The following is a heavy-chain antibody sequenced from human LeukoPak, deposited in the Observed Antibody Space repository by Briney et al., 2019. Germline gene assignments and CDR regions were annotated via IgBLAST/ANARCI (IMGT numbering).Heavy chain of an antibody. J-gene: IGHJ4*02. Sequence: PGGSLRLSCAASGFTFSNAWMSWVRQAPGKGLEWVGRIKSKTDGGTTDYAAPVKGRFTISRDDSKNTLYLQMNSLKTEDTAVYYCTTRPETDLAIFGVVRYYFDYWGQGTLVTVSS. CDR2: IKSKTDGGTT. V-gene: IGHV3-15*01. CDR1: GFTFSNAW. D-gene: IGHD3-3*01. CDR3: TTRPETDLAIFGVVRYYFDY.